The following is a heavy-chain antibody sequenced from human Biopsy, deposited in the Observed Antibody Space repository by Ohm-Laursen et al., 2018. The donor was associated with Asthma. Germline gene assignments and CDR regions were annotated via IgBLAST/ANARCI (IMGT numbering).Heavy chain of an antibody. Sequence: SSVKVSCKSLGGTFNTCVIGWVRQAPGQGLERMGGVNSVFGTTTYPQKFQDRVTITADDSTSTVYMELSSLRSEDTAVYYCARKAGSCISRTCYSLDFWGQGTLVTVSS. CDR3: ARKAGSCISRTCYSLDF. D-gene: IGHD2-2*01. CDR2: VNSVFGTT. V-gene: IGHV1-69*01. J-gene: IGHJ4*02. CDR1: GGTFNTCV.